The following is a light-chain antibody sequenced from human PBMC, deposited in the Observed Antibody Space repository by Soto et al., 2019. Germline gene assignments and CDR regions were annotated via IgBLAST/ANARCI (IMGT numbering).Light chain of an antibody. J-gene: IGKJ1*01. CDR1: QSISRW. V-gene: IGKV1-5*01. Sequence: DIEMTQSPSTLSASVGDRVTITCRASQSISRWLAWYQQKPGKAPKLLIFDASTLESGVPSKFSGSGSGTEFTLTISSLQSEDFATYYCQQYKTFWTFGQGTKVEFK. CDR2: DAS. CDR3: QQYKTFWT.